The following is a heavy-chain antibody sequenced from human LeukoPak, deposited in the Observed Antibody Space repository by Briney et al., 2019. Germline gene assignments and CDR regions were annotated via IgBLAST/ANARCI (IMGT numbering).Heavy chain of an antibody. J-gene: IGHJ6*02. CDR2: INPSGGST. V-gene: IGHV1-46*01. CDR1: GYTFTGYY. Sequence: ASVKVSCKASGYTFTGYYMHWVRQAPGQGLEWMGIINPSGGSTSYAQKFQGRVTMTRDTSTSTVYMELSSLRSEDTAVYYCAREPTHTRGMDVWGQGTTVTVSS. CDR3: AREPTHTRGMDV.